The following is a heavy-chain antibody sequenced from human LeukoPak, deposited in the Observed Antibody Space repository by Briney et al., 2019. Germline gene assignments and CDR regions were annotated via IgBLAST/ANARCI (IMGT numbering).Heavy chain of an antibody. V-gene: IGHV3-21*01. D-gene: IGHD4-17*01. Sequence: GGSLRLSCAASRFTFSSYTMNWVRQAPGKGLEWVSSISSSSSYIYYADSVKGRFTISRDNAKNSLYLQMNTLRAEDTAVYYCARDRTTVTTFEYWGQGTLVTVSS. CDR1: RFTFSSYT. CDR3: ARDRTTVTTFEY. J-gene: IGHJ4*02. CDR2: ISSSSSYI.